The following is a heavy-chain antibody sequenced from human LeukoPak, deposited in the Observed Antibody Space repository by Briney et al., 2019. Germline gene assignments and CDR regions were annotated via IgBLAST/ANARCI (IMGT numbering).Heavy chain of an antibody. J-gene: IGHJ4*02. V-gene: IGHV4-34*01. D-gene: IGHD3-10*01. CDR2: INHSGST. CDR3: AGRLYYYGSGSQRYYFDY. CDR1: GWSFRRYY. Sequence: SETLPLTCAVNGWSFRRYYWSWIRQPPGKGLEWIGEINHSGSTNYNPSLKSRVTISVDTSKNQFSMKLSYVTAADTAVYYCAGRLYYYGSGSQRYYFDYWGQGTLVTVSS.